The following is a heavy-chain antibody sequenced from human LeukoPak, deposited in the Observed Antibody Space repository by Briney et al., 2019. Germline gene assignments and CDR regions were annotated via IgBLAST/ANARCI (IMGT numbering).Heavy chain of an antibody. CDR3: ARDAVKYGDYGEHYFDY. V-gene: IGHV1-18*01. D-gene: IGHD4-17*01. J-gene: IGHJ4*02. CDR2: ISAYNGNT. Sequence: GASVKVSCKASGYTFTSYGISWVRQAPGQGLEWMGWISAYNGNTNYAQKLQGRVTMTTDTSTSTAYMELRSLRSDDTAVYYCARDAVKYGDYGEHYFDYWGQGTLVTVSS. CDR1: GYTFTSYG.